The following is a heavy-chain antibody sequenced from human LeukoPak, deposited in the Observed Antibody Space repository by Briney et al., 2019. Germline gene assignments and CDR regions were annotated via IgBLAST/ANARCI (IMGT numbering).Heavy chain of an antibody. J-gene: IGHJ6*02. D-gene: IGHD2-21*02. CDR1: GGSISSGGYY. V-gene: IGHV4-31*03. Sequence: TLSLTCTVSGGSISSGGYYWSWIRQHPGKGLEWIGYIYYSGSTYYNPSLKSRVTISVDTSKNQFSLKLSSVTAADTAVYYCARDPGVVTAMPAYYYYGMDVWGQGTTVTVSS. CDR2: IYYSGST. CDR3: ARDPGVVTAMPAYYYYGMDV.